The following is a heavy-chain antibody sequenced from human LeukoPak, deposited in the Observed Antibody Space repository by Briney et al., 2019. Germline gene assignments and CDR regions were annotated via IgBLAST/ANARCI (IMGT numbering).Heavy chain of an antibody. J-gene: IGHJ4*02. V-gene: IGHV4-59*01. Sequence: SETLSLTCTVSGGSISSYYWSWIRQPPGKGLEWIGYIYYSGSTNYNPSFKSRVTISVDTSKNQFSLKLSSVTAADTAVYYCARAIVGATTGYFDYWGQGTLVTVSS. CDR1: GGSISSYY. D-gene: IGHD1-26*01. CDR2: IYYSGST. CDR3: ARAIVGATTGYFDY.